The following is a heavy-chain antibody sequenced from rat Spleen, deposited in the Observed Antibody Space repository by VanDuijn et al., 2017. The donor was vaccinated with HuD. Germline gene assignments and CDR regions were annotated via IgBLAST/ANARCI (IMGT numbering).Heavy chain of an antibody. V-gene: IGHV5-19*01. Sequence: EVQLVESGGGLVQPGRSLKLSCAASGFTFSNYGMHWIRQAPTKGLEWVASISVSGGSSYYRDSVKGRFTLSRDNAKSTLYLQMDSLRSEDTATYYCARRLLRVYVRLYFDYWGQGVMVTVSS. CDR2: ISVSGGSS. CDR1: GFTFSNYG. J-gene: IGHJ2*01. D-gene: IGHD1-9*01. CDR3: ARRLLRVYVRLYFDY.